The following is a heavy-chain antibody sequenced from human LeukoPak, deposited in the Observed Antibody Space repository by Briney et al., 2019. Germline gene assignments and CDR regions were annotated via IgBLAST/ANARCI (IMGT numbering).Heavy chain of an antibody. CDR3: ARGGSYGDYVFDY. Sequence: TLSLTCRVSGGSISSTSYYWGWIRQPPGKGLEWIGYIYHSGSTYYNPSLKSRVTISVDRSKNQFSLKLSSVTAADTAVYYCARGGSYGDYVFDYWGQGTLVTVSS. V-gene: IGHV4-30-2*01. D-gene: IGHD4-17*01. CDR2: IYHSGST. J-gene: IGHJ4*02. CDR1: GGSISSTSYY.